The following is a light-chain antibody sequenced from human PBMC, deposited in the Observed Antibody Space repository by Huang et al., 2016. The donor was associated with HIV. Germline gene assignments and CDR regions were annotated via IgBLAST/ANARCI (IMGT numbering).Light chain of an antibody. CDR1: QTLSSNY. J-gene: IGKJ1*01. V-gene: IGKV3-20*01. CDR2: GAS. Sequence: EIVLTQSPGTLSLSPGERATLSCRASQTLSSNYLAWYHQKPGQAPRLLIYGASRRATGIPDRVSGSGSGTDFTLTISRLEPEDFAVYYCQQYDTSPGTFGQGTKVEIK. CDR3: QQYDTSPGT.